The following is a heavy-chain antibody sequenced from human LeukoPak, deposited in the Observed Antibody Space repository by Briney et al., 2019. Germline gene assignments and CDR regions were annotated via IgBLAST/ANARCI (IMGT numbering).Heavy chain of an antibody. Sequence: ASVKVSCKASGGTFSSYAISWVRQAPGQELEWMGGIIPIFGTANYAQKFQGRVTITADKSTSTAYMELSSLRSEDTAVYYCARSVVVVVASYYYYYGMDVWGKGTTVTVSS. CDR1: GGTFSSYA. J-gene: IGHJ6*04. CDR2: IIPIFGTA. D-gene: IGHD2-15*01. CDR3: ARSVVVVVASYYYYYGMDV. V-gene: IGHV1-69*06.